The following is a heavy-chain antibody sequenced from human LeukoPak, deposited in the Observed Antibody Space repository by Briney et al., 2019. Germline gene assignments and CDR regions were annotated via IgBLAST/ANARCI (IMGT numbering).Heavy chain of an antibody. CDR2: IDPSDSYT. D-gene: IGHD2-15*01. CDR3: ARLPRHCSGGSCHSINY. J-gene: IGHJ4*02. CDR1: GYSFTSYW. Sequence: GESLQISCKGSGYSFTSYWISWVRQMPGKGLEWMGRIDPSDSYTKYNPSFQGHVTISADKSISTAYLQWSSLKASDTAMYYCARLPRHCSGGSCHSINYWGQGTLVTVSS. V-gene: IGHV5-10-1*01.